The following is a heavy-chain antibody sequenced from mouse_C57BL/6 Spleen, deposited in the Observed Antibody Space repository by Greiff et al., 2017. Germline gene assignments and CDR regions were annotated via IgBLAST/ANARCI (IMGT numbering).Heavy chain of an antibody. Sequence: QVQLQQPGAELVKPGASVKMSCKASGYTFTSYWITWVKQRPGQGLEWIGDIYPGSGSTNYNEKFKSKATLTVDTSSSTAYMQLSSLTSEDSAVYYCARDRYSNYGGYAMDYWGQGTSVTVSS. CDR1: GYTFTSYW. CDR2: IYPGSGST. J-gene: IGHJ4*01. V-gene: IGHV1-55*01. D-gene: IGHD2-5*01. CDR3: ARDRYSNYGGYAMDY.